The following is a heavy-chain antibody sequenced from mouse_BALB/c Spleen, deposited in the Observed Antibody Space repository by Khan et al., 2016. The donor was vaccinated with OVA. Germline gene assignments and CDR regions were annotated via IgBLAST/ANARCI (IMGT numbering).Heavy chain of an antibody. CDR1: GYTFTNYV. CDR2: INPDTDDT. Sequence: VQLKQSGPDLVKPGASVKMSCKASGYTFTNYVIHWVKQKPGQGLEWIGYINPDTDDTRFNEKFKGQATLTSDKSSSTAYLELSSLTSEDSAVYYSERKAFNWYVSIAYWGQGTLVIVSS. J-gene: IGHJ3*01. CDR3: ERKAFNWYVSIAY. D-gene: IGHD2-14*01. V-gene: IGHV1S136*01.